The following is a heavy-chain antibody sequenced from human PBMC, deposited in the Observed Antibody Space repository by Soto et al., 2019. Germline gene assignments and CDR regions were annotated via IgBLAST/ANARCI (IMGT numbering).Heavy chain of an antibody. CDR1: GYSFTIYW. D-gene: IGHD2-8*01. V-gene: IGHV5-10-1*01. CDR2: IDPSDSYT. J-gene: IGHJ3*02. CDR3: AXHNVLMVYAIHGAPFDI. Sequence: PGESLKISCKGSGYSFTIYWISWVRQMPGKGLEWMGRIDPSDSYTNYSPSLQGHVTISADKSISTAYLQWSSLKASDTAMYYCAXHNVLMVYAIHGAPFDIWGQGTMVTVSS.